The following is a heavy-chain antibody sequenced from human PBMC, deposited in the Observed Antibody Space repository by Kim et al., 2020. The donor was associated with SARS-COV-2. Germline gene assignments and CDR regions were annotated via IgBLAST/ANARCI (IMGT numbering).Heavy chain of an antibody. J-gene: IGHJ4*02. CDR1: GFTFSSYA. CDR2: ITSDGDTT. CDR3: VKARAGNYFSGGFDY. D-gene: IGHD3-10*01. Sequence: GGSLRLSCSVSGFTFSSYAMHWVRQTPGKGLEYVSTITSDGDTTYYTDSVKGRFTISRDNYKNTLYLQMSSLRAEDTSVYYCVKARAGNYFSGGFDYWGQGTLVSVSS. V-gene: IGHV3-64D*08.